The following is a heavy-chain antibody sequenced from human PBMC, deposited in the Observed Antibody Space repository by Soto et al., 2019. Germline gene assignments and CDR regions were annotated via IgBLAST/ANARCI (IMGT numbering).Heavy chain of an antibody. J-gene: IGHJ3*02. CDR2: IYPGASDT. D-gene: IGHD5-12*01. V-gene: IGHV5-51*03. CDR3: ARFANSGYDSPSGIYAPDI. CDR1: GYSFTSYW. Sequence: EVQLVQSGAEVKKSGESLKISCKGSGYSFTSYWIGWVRQLPGKGLVWLGIIYPGASDTRYSPSFQGQVTIAADKSISTAYLQWSSLKASDTAMDYCARFANSGYDSPSGIYAPDIWGQGTMVTVSS.